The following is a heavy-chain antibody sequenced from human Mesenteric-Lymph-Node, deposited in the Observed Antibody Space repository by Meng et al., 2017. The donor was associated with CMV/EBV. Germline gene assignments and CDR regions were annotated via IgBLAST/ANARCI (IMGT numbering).Heavy chain of an antibody. J-gene: IGHJ4*02. V-gene: IGHV3-21*01. D-gene: IGHD3-3*01. CDR2: FSDSSGYK. Sequence: GESLKISCAASGFSFSSYSMNWVRQAPGKGLEWVSLFSDSSGYKYYADSVKGRFTISRDNAKNSLYLQMNSLRAEDTAVYYCARDREIFGVVVWGQGTLVTVSS. CDR1: GFSFSSYS. CDR3: ARDREIFGVVV.